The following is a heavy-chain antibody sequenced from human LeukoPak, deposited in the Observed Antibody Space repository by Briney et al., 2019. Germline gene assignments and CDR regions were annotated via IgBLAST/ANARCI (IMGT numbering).Heavy chain of an antibody. CDR1: GGSFSGYY. J-gene: IGHJ5*02. CDR3: VRDRHSSGWSEGGWFDP. CDR2: INHSGST. V-gene: IGHV4-34*01. D-gene: IGHD6-19*01. Sequence: SETLSLTCAVYGGSFSGYYWSWIRQPPGKGLEWIGEINHSGSTNYNPSLKSRVTISVDTSKNQFSLKLSSVTAADTAVYYCVRDRHSSGWSEGGWFDPWGQGTLVTVSS.